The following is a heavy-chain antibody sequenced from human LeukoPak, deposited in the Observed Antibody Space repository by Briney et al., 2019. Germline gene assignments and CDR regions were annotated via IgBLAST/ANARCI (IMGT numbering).Heavy chain of an antibody. J-gene: IGHJ6*03. V-gene: IGHV4-59*01. Sequence: PAETLSLTCTVSGGSINVNYWSWIRQPPGKGLEWIWYMSSDGSTNYNPSLKSRVSISVDTSKKQFSLMLSSVTAADTAVYYCARDIRGSFCPYYFYYMDVWGKGTTVTVSS. CDR3: ARDIRGSFCPYYFYYMDV. D-gene: IGHD1-26*01. CDR2: MSSDGST. CDR1: GGSINVNY.